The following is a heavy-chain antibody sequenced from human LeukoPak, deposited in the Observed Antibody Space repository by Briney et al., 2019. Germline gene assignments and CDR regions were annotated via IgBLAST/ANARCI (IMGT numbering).Heavy chain of an antibody. CDR3: ARPYSGYDRHFDY. CDR2: IYPGDSDT. J-gene: IGHJ4*02. Sequence: GSSLKISYKGAGSIFTSYWIGWVRPIPGKGLAWMWIIYPGDSDTRYSPSFQGQLTISADKSISTAYLQWSSLKASDTAMYYCARPYSGYDRHFDYWGEGSLVTVPS. CDR1: GSIFTSYW. V-gene: IGHV5-51*01. D-gene: IGHD5-12*01.